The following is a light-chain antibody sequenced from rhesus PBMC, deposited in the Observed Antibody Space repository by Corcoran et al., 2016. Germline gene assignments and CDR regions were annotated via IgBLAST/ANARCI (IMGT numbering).Light chain of an antibody. Sequence: SCALTQPPSVSVSLGQTAKIACTGNGVTKCYTNWYQKKPGQAPILVIDQDTEGPSGIPERFSGSSSGTTVTLTISGAGAEDEADYYCYSGGDNNLIFGPGTRLTVL. V-gene: IGLV3S16*01. CDR2: QDT. CDR1: GVTKCY. CDR3: YSGGDNNLI. J-gene: IGLJ1*01.